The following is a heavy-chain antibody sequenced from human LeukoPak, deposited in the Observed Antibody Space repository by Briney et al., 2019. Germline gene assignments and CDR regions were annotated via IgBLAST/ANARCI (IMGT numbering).Heavy chain of an antibody. CDR2: ISYDGSNK. CDR3: ARDLQLWAGDAFDI. V-gene: IGHV3-30-3*01. Sequence: GRSLRLSCAASGFTFSSYAMHWVRQAPGKGLEWVAVISYDGSNKYYADSVKGRFTISRDNSKNTLYLQMNSLRAEDTAVYYCARDLQLWAGDAFDIWGQGTMVTVSS. CDR1: GFTFSSYA. D-gene: IGHD5-18*01. J-gene: IGHJ3*02.